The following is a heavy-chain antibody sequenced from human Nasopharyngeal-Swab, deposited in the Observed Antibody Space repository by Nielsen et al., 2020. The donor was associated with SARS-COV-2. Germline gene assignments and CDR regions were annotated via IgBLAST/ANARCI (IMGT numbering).Heavy chain of an antibody. V-gene: IGHV4-59*08. CDR3: ASHFGYEGYFDY. D-gene: IGHD5-12*01. CDR1: GGSSSTYY. Sequence: SETLSPTCTVSGGSSSTYYWSWIRQPPGKGLEWIGYIYYSGVTKYNPSLTSRAIISIDTSKSQLSLKLNSMTAADTAVYYCASHFGYEGYFDYWGQGTLVTVSS. CDR2: IYYSGVT. J-gene: IGHJ4*02.